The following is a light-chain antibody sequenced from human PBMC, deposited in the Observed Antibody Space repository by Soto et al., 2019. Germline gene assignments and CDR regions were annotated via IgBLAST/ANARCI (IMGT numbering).Light chain of an antibody. CDR1: SSNIGAGYD. CDR2: GNS. Sequence: QSVLTQPPSVSGAPGQRVTISCTGSSSNIGAGYDVHWYQQLPGTAPKLLIYGNSNRPSGVPDRFSGSKSGTSASLAIPGLQAEEEADYYCQSYDSCLGGVVFGGANMRTVL. J-gene: IGLJ2*01. V-gene: IGLV1-40*01. CDR3: QSYDSCLGGVV.